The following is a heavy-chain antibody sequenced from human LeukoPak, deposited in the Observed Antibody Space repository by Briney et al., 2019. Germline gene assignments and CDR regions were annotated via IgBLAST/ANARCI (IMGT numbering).Heavy chain of an antibody. V-gene: IGHV4-4*02. CDR3: ARGPARQWLVRSPFDY. Sequence: SETLSLTCAVSGGSISSSNWWSWVRQPPGKGLEWIGEINHSGSTNYNPSLKSRVTISVDTSKNQFSLKLSSVTAADTAVYYCARGPARQWLVRSPFDYWGQGTLVTVSS. D-gene: IGHD6-19*01. CDR1: GGSISSSNW. CDR2: INHSGST. J-gene: IGHJ4*02.